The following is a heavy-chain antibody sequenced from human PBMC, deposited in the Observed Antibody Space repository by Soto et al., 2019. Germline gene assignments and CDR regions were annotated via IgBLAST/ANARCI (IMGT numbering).Heavy chain of an antibody. V-gene: IGHV3-30-3*01. Sequence: PGGSLRLSCAASGFTFSSYAMHWVRQAPGKGLEWVAVISYDGSNKYYADSVKGRFTISRDNSKNTLYLQMNSLRAEDTAVYYCARERQRVLYYGMDVWGQGTTVTVS. CDR1: GFTFSSYA. D-gene: IGHD6-6*01. J-gene: IGHJ6*02. CDR2: ISYDGSNK. CDR3: ARERQRVLYYGMDV.